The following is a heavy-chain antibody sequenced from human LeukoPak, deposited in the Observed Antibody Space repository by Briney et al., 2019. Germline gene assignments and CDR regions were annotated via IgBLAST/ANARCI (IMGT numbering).Heavy chain of an antibody. CDR1: GFTFSSYG. CDR2: IWYDGSNK. J-gene: IGHJ6*02. V-gene: IGHV3-33*01. Sequence: GGSLRLSCAASGFTFSSYGMHWVRQAPGKGLEWVAVIWYDGSNKYYADSVKGRFTISRDNSKNTLYLQMNSLRAEDTAVYYCARTRVGTAMVSETTYYYYYGMDVWGQGTTVTVSS. CDR3: ARTRVGTAMVSETTYYYYYGMDV. D-gene: IGHD5-18*01.